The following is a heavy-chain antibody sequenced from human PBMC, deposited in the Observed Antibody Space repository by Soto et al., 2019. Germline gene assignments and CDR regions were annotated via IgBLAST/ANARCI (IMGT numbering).Heavy chain of an antibody. J-gene: IGHJ4*02. D-gene: IGHD6-13*01. Sequence: GGSLRLSCAASGFTFNSYGMHWVRRAPGKGLEWVAVIWYDGSNKYYADSVKGRFTISRDNSKNTLFLRMNSLTAEDTAVYYCARDEYSSRWWYFDYWGQGNLVTVSS. V-gene: IGHV3-33*01. CDR1: GFTFNSYG. CDR2: IWYDGSNK. CDR3: ARDEYSSRWWYFDY.